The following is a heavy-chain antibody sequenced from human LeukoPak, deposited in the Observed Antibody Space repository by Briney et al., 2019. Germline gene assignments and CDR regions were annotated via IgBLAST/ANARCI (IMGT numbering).Heavy chain of an antibody. V-gene: IGHV4-34*01. Sequence: ASETLSLTCAVYGGSFSGYYWSWIRQPPGKGLEWIGEINHSGSTNYNPSLKSRVTISVDTSKNQFSLKLSSVTAADTAVYYCARKSGNFWSGYYYQQCGYFDYWGQGTLATVSS. J-gene: IGHJ4*02. CDR2: INHSGST. CDR1: GGSFSGYY. CDR3: ARKSGNFWSGYYYQQCGYFDY. D-gene: IGHD3-3*01.